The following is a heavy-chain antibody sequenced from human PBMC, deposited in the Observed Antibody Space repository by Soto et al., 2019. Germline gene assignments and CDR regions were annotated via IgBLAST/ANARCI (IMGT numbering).Heavy chain of an antibody. CDR1: GFIFTNYW. D-gene: IGHD7-27*01. Sequence: EVQLVESGGDLVQPGGSLRLSCAASGFIFTNYWMTWVRQAPGKGLEWVANINHDGSETYYLDSVKGRFAISRDNAKNSLFLQMNSLRDEDTAIYYCARSLLGPMAFDMWGHGTVVAVSS. CDR3: ARSLLGPMAFDM. CDR2: INHDGSET. J-gene: IGHJ3*02. V-gene: IGHV3-7*03.